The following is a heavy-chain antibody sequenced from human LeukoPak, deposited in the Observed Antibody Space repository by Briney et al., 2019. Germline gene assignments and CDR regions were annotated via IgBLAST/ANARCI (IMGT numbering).Heavy chain of an antibody. J-gene: IGHJ6*03. CDR1: EFTFFTYW. CDR2: IKQDGSEK. D-gene: IGHD2-15*01. CDR3: ARAGRKSRGVDIVRKKETGYYYYLDV. V-gene: IGHV3-7*01. Sequence: GGSLRLSCAASEFTFFTYWMTWVRQAPGKGLEWVANIKQDGSEKYYVDSVKGRFTISRDNAKNSLYLQMNSLRVEDTAVYYCARAGRKSRGVDIVRKKETGYYYYLDVWGKGTTVTVSS.